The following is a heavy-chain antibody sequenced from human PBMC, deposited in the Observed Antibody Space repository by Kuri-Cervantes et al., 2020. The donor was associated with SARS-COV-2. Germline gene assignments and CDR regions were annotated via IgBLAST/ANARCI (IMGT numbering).Heavy chain of an antibody. CDR2: IYYSGST. J-gene: IGHJ6*02. CDR1: GGSISSGSYY. Sequence: SETLSLTCTVSGGSISSGSYYWGWIRQPPGKGLEWIGSIYYSGSTYYNPSLKSRVTISVDTSKNQFSLKLSSVTAADTAVYYCARHGDFYRYYYYGMDVWGQGTTVTVSS. D-gene: IGHD3-3*01. CDR3: ARHGDFYRYYYYGMDV. V-gene: IGHV4-39*01.